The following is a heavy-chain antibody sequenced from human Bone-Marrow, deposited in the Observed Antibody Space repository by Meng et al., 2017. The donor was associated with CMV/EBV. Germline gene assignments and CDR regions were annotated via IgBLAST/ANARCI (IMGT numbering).Heavy chain of an antibody. CDR1: GGSFSGYY. CDR3: ARIGYYYDSSGYYKRYNWFDP. J-gene: IGHJ5*02. CDR2: INHSGST. V-gene: IGHV4-34*01. Sequence: GSLRLSCAVYGGSFSGYYWSWIRQPPGKGLEWIGEINHSGSTNYNPSLKSRVTISVDTSKIQFSLKPSSVTAADTAVYYRARIGYYYDSSGYYKRYNWFDPWVEGTLVTVSS. D-gene: IGHD3-22*01.